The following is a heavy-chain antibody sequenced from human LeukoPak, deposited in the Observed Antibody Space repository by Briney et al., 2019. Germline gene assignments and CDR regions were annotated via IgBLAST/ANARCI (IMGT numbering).Heavy chain of an antibody. V-gene: IGHV3-30*02. J-gene: IGHJ4*02. CDR2: IGYTGTNT. CDR1: GFNFSSFG. D-gene: IGHD2-8*02. Sequence: QTGGSLRLSCAASGFNFSSFGMPWVRQAPGEGLEWVAYIGYTGTNTYYADSVKGRFTISRDNSKNTVHLQVNSLRAADTALYSCARDLTGKYYIAYWGQGTLVSVSS. CDR3: ARDLTGKYYIAY.